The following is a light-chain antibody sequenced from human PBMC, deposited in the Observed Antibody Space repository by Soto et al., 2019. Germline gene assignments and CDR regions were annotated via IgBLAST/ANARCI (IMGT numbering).Light chain of an antibody. CDR2: DAS. Sequence: EIVLTQSPGTLSLSPGERATLSCRASQSAGSSYLAWYLQKPGQAPRLLIYDASNRATGIPARFSGSGSGTDFTLTISSLEPEDFAVYYCQQRGNWPSFGGGTKVDIK. CDR1: QSAGSSY. CDR3: QQRGNWPS. J-gene: IGKJ4*01. V-gene: IGKV3D-20*02.